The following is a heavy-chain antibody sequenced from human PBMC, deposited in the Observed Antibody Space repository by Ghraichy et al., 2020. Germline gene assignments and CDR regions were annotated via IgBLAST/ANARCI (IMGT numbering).Heavy chain of an antibody. CDR3: ARGPGRYDFWSGPIDY. CDR2: INHSGST. D-gene: IGHD3-3*01. V-gene: IGHV4-34*01. CDR1: GGSFSGYY. Sequence: SQTLSLTCAVYGGSFSGYYWSWIRQPPGKGLEWIGEINHSGSTNYNPSLKSRVTISVDTSKNQFSLKLSSVTAADTAVYYCARGPGRYDFWSGPIDYWGQGTLVTVSS. J-gene: IGHJ4*02.